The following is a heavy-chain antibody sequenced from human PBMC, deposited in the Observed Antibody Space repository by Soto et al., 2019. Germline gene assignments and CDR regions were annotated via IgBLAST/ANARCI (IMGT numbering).Heavy chain of an antibody. CDR3: ARDLPHVEMATVFDY. J-gene: IGHJ4*02. CDR2: IWYDGSNK. Sequence: VGSLRLSCAASGFTFSSYGMHWVRQAPGKGLEWVAVIWYDGSNKYYADSVKGRFTISRDNSKNTLYLQMNSLRAEDTAVYYCARDLPHVEMATVFDYWGQGTLVTVSS. D-gene: IGHD4-4*01. V-gene: IGHV3-33*01. CDR1: GFTFSSYG.